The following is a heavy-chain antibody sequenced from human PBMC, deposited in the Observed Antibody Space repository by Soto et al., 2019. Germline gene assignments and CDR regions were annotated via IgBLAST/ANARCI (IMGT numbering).Heavy chain of an antibody. CDR2: IIPIFGTA. J-gene: IGHJ6*02. V-gene: IGHV1-69*13. D-gene: IGHD2-2*01. CDR3: ASKGCSSTSCCRDYYYYYGMDV. Sequence: GASVKVSCKASGGTFSSYAISWVRQAPGQGLEWMGGIIPIFGTANYAQKFQGRVTITADESTSTAYMELSSLRSEDTAVYYCASKGCSSTSCCRDYYYYYGMDVWGQGTTVTVSS. CDR1: GGTFSSYA.